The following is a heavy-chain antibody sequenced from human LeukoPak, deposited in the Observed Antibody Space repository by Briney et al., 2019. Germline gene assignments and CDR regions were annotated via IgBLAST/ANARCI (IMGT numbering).Heavy chain of an antibody. J-gene: IGHJ4*02. Sequence: ASVKVSCKASGYTFTSYDINWLRQATGQGLEWMGWMNPNSGNTGYAQKFQGRVTMTRNTSMSTAYMELSSLRSEDTAVYYCAIRTHVDIVATLGERVKKGLDYWGQGTPVTVSS. CDR1: GYTFTSYD. CDR3: AIRTHVDIVATLGERVKKGLDY. CDR2: MNPNSGNT. V-gene: IGHV1-8*01. D-gene: IGHD5-12*01.